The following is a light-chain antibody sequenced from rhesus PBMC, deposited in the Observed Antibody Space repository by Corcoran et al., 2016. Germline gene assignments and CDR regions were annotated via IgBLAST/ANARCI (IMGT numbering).Light chain of an antibody. CDR3: QQHYSVPWT. CDR2: KAA. Sequence: DIQMTQSPSTLSASVGDRVTITCRASQGISNWLAWFQQRAGEAPKLLIYKAATLQSGVPSRFCSSGSGIEFTLTIISLQPEDFATYSCQQHYSVPWTFGQGTKVEVK. CDR1: QGISNW. V-gene: IGKV1-21*01. J-gene: IGKJ1*01.